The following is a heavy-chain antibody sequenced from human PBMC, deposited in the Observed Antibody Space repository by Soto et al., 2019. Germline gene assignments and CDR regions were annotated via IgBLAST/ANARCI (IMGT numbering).Heavy chain of an antibody. CDR1: GFTFSSYA. CDR3: ARRGSGSYYDY. D-gene: IGHD1-26*01. J-gene: IGHJ4*02. V-gene: IGHV3-23*01. CDR2: ISGSGDST. Sequence: EVQLLESGGGLVQPGGSLRLSCAASGFTFSSYAMRWVRQAPVKGLEWVSAISGSGDSTYYADSVKGRFTISRDNSKNTLYLQRNSIRAADTAVYYCARRGSGSYYDYLGQGTLVNVSS.